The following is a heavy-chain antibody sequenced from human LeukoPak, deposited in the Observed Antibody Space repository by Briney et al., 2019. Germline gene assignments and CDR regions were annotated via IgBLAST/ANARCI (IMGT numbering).Heavy chain of an antibody. CDR1: GGSFSGYY. CDR2: INHSGST. J-gene: IGHJ4*02. V-gene: IGHV4-34*01. D-gene: IGHD3-22*01. Sequence: SETLSLTCAVYGGSFSGYYWSWIRQPPGKGLEWIGEINHSGSTNYNPSLKSRVTISVDTSKNQFSLKLSSVTVADTAVYYCARVFRITMIVVVISYYFDYWGQGTLVTVSS. CDR3: ARVFRITMIVVVISYYFDY.